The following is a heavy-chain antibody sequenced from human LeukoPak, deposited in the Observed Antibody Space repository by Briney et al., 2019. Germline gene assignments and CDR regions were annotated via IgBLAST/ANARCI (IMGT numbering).Heavy chain of an antibody. J-gene: IGHJ4*02. CDR1: GFTFDDYT. CDR2: ISWDGGST. Sequence: GGSLRLSCAASGFTFDDYTMHWVRQAPGKGLEWVSLISWDGGSTYYADSVKGRFTISRDNSKNSLYLQMNSLRTEDTALYYCAKGGESYGSGSYSFDYWGQGTLVTVSS. D-gene: IGHD3-10*01. V-gene: IGHV3-43*01. CDR3: AKGGESYGSGSYSFDY.